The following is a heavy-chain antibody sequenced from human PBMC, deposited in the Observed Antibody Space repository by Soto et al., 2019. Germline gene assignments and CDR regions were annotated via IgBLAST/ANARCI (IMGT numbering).Heavy chain of an antibody. CDR1: GYSCTNYW. D-gene: IGHD6-19*01. CDR3: ARRHSSGPLDY. J-gene: IGHJ4*02. Sequence: PGESKKISSKGSGYSCTNYWIGWMRQMPGKGLEWMGIIYPGDSDTRYSPSFQGQVTISADKSISTAYLQWSSLKASDTVMYYCARRHSSGPLDYWGQGTLVTVTS. CDR2: IYPGDSDT. V-gene: IGHV5-51*01.